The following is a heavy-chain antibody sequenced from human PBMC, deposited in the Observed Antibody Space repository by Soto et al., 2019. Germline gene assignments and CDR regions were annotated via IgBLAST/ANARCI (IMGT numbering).Heavy chain of an antibody. CDR1: GFSFSAFG. D-gene: IGHD5-18*01. Sequence: QVQLAESGGGVVQPGKSLRLSCAASGFSFSAFGIHWVRQTPGKGLEWVAVIWYDGTNKYYADSVKGRFTVSRDNSKNTVYLQMNSLRVDDTAVYYCARESLDPGMLLDYWGQGTLVTVST. CDR2: IWYDGTNK. J-gene: IGHJ4*02. V-gene: IGHV3-33*01. CDR3: ARESLDPGMLLDY.